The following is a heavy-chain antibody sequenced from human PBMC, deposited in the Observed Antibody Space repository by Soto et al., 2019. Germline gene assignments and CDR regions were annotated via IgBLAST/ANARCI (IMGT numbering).Heavy chain of an antibody. J-gene: IGHJ6*02. V-gene: IGHV1-24*01. CDR1: GYTLTELS. D-gene: IGHD5-12*01. Sequence: ASVKVSCKVFGYTLTELSMHWVRQAPGKGLEWMGGFDPEDGETIYAQKFQGRVTMTEDTSTDTAYMELSSLRSEDTAVYYCATDRGSGYDSDYYYYGMDVWGQGTTVTVSS. CDR2: FDPEDGET. CDR3: ATDRGSGYDSDYYYYGMDV.